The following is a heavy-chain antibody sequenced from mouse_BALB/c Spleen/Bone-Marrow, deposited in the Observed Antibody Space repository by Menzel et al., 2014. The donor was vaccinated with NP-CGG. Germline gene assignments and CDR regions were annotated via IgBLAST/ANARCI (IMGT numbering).Heavy chain of an antibody. CDR2: ISSGGSYT. V-gene: IGHV5-6*01. D-gene: IGHD2-4*01. CDR1: GFTFSSYG. Sequence: EVKLAESGGDLVKPGGSLKLSCAASGFTFSSYGMSWVRQTPDKRLEWVATISSGGSYTYYPDSVKGRFTISRDNAKNTLYLQMSSMKSEDTAMYYCARQTYYDYDGYFDYWGQGTPLTVSS. CDR3: ARQTYYDYDGYFDY. J-gene: IGHJ2*01.